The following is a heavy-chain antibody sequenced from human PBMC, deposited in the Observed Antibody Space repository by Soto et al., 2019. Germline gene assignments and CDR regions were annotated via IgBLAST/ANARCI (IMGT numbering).Heavy chain of an antibody. CDR2: ISGSGGAT. V-gene: IGHV3-23*01. CDR3: ARESDH. J-gene: IGHJ4*02. CDR1: GFTFSSYA. Sequence: GGSLRLSGAASGFTFSSYAMSWVRQAPGKGLEWVSTISGSGGATYYADSMKGRFTIPRDNSKNTLYLQMYSLRVEDTAVYYCARESDHWGQGTLVTVSS.